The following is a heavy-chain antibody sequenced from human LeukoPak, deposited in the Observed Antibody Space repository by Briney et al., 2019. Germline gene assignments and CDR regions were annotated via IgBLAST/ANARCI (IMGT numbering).Heavy chain of an antibody. CDR2: INPNSGGT. CDR1: GYTFTGYY. D-gene: IGHD3-22*01. Sequence: ASVKVSCKASGYTFTGYYMRWVRQAPGQGLEWMGRINPNSGGTNYAQKFQGRVTMTRDTSISTAYMELSRLRSDDTAVYYCARARHYYDSSGFPLRFNWFDPWGQGTLVTVSS. J-gene: IGHJ5*02. CDR3: ARARHYYDSSGFPLRFNWFDP. V-gene: IGHV1-2*06.